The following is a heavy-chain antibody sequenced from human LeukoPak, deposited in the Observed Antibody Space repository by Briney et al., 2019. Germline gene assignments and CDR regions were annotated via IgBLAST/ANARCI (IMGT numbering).Heavy chain of an antibody. J-gene: IGHJ3*02. CDR1: GFTFSSYW. V-gene: IGHV3-74*01. CDR2: INSDGNIT. CDR3: ARGSGYAVFDI. Sequence: GGSLRLSCAASGFTFSSYWMHWVRQAPGKGLVWVSRINSDGNITSYADSVKGRFTISRDNAKNTLYLLMNSLRAEDTAVYYCARGSGYAVFDIWGQGTMVSVSS. D-gene: IGHD5-12*01.